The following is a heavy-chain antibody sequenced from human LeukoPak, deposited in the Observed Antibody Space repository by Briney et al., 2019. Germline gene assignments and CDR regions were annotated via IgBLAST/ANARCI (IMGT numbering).Heavy chain of an antibody. CDR3: ARERSRYYYYYYMDV. CDR2: INHSGST. CDR1: GGSFSGYY. J-gene: IGHJ6*03. Sequence: PSETLSLTCAVYGGSFSGYYWSWIRQTPAQGLEWIGEINHSGSTNYNPSLKSRVTISVDSSKNQFSLKLSSVTAADTAVYYCARERSRYYYYYYMDVWGKGTTVTVSS. V-gene: IGHV4-34*01.